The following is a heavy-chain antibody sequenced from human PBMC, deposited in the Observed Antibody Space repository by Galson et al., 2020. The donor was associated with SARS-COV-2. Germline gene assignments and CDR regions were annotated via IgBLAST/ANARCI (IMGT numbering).Heavy chain of an antibody. D-gene: IGHD2-21*02. Sequence: SETLSLTCAVYGGSFSGYYWSWIRQPPGKGLEWIGVIKHSGSTNYNPSLKSRVTISVDTSKNQFSLQLSSVTAADTAVYYCAGGKRIVVGTAIDAFDIWGQGTMVTVSS. CDR2: IKHSGST. CDR3: AGGKRIVVGTAIDAFDI. V-gene: IGHV4-34*01. CDR1: GGSFSGYY. J-gene: IGHJ3*02.